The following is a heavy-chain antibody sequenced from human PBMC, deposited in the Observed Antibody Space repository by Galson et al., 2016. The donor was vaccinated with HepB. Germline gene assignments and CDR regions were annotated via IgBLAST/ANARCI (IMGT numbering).Heavy chain of an antibody. D-gene: IGHD3-3*01. CDR2: ISSRSDTK. V-gene: IGHV3-48*02. J-gene: IGHJ4*02. CDR1: GFTFSSYS. Sequence: SLRLSCAASGFTFSSYSLNWVRQAPGKGLEWISFISSRSDTKYYADSVKGRFTISRDNAKNSPFLQMNSLRDEDTAVYYCVTDHSRFLQWSPAFDSWDQGTLVTVSS. CDR3: VTDHSRFLQWSPAFDS.